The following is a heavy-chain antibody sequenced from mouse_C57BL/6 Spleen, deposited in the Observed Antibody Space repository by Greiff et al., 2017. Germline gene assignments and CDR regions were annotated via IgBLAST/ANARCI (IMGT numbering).Heavy chain of an antibody. V-gene: IGHV1-50*01. Sequence: QVHVKQPGAELVKPGASVKLSCKASGYTFTSYWMQWVKQRPGQGLEWIGEIDPSDSYTNYNQKFKGKATLTVDTSSSTAYMQLSSLTSEDSAVYYCARFLTGTGYWGQGTTLTVSS. D-gene: IGHD4-1*01. J-gene: IGHJ2*01. CDR1: GYTFTSYW. CDR3: ARFLTGTGY. CDR2: IDPSDSYT.